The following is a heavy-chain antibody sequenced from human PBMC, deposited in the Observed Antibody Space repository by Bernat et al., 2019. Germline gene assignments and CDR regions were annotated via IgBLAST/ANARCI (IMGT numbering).Heavy chain of an antibody. CDR1: GGSISTGDYY. D-gene: IGHD1-26*01. CDR2: IYYSGNT. J-gene: IGHJ3*02. CDR3: ARVEGAYFDFDI. Sequence: QVQLQESGPGLVKPSQTLSLICTVSGGSISTGDYYWSWIRQHPGKGLEWIGYIYYSGNTYYNPSLKSRVTISVDTSKNQFSLKLSSVTAADTSVYFCARVEGAYFDFDIWGQGTMVTVSS. V-gene: IGHV4-31*03.